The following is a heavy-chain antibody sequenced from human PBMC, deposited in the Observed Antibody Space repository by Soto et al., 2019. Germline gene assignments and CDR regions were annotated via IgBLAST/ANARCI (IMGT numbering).Heavy chain of an antibody. D-gene: IGHD2-2*01. CDR2: INAGNGNT. CDR1: GYTFTSYA. CDR3: ARDVLRRDIVVVPWFDP. J-gene: IGHJ5*02. V-gene: IGHV1-3*01. Sequence: ASVKVSCKASGYTFTSYAMHWVRQAPGQRLEWMGWINAGNGNTKYSQKFQGRVTITRDTSASTAYMELSSLRSEDTAVYYCARDVLRRDIVVVPWFDPWGQVTLVTVSS.